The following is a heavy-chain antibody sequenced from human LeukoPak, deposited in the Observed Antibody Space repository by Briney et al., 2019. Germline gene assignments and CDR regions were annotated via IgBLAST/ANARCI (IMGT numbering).Heavy chain of an antibody. CDR2: ISGSGGST. D-gene: IGHD6-6*01. J-gene: IGHJ4*02. CDR3: ARAGYSSSSGGVDY. CDR1: GFTFSSYA. V-gene: IGHV3-23*01. Sequence: GGSLRLSCAASGFTFSSYAMSWVRQAPGKGLEWVSAISGSGGSTYYADSVKGRFTISRDNSKNTLYLQMNSLRAEDTAVYYCARAGYSSSSGGVDYWGQGTLATVSS.